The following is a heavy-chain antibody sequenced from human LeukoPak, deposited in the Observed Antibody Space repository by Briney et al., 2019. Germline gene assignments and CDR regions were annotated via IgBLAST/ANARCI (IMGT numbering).Heavy chain of an antibody. D-gene: IGHD3-3*01. CDR2: INPNSGGT. V-gene: IGHV1-2*02. CDR1: GYTFTGYY. Sequence: ASGKVSCKASGYTFTGYYMHWVRQAPGQGLEWMGWINPNSGGTNYAQKFQGRVTMTRDTSISTAYMELSRLRSDDTAVYYCARTTGPVGYYDFWSGYGYYFDYWGQGTLVTVSS. J-gene: IGHJ4*02. CDR3: ARTTGPVGYYDFWSGYGYYFDY.